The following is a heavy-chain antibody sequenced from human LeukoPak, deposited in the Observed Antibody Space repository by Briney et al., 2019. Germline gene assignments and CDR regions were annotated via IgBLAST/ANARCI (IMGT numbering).Heavy chain of an antibody. CDR2: VYGNDDK. Sequence: SGPTLVKPTQTLTLTCTFSGFSLTTSGVSVGWIRQHPGKALEWVAVVYGNDDKLYSPSLRSRLTITKDTSKNQVVLTMTNMDPVDTATYYCASQLLSRGYFDHWGQGTLVTVSS. CDR1: GFSLTTSGVS. D-gene: IGHD1-1*01. CDR3: ASQLLSRGYFDH. J-gene: IGHJ4*02. V-gene: IGHV2-5*01.